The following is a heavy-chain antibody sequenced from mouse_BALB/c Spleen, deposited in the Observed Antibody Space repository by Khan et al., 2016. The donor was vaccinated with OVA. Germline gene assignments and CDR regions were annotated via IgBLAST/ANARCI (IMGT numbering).Heavy chain of an antibody. D-gene: IGHD1-1*02. CDR2: INPSNGDT. Sequence: VQLQQPGAELVKPGASVKLSCKASGYTFTNYYIHWVKQRPGQGLEWIGGINPSNGDTYFNEKFESKATLTVDKSSSTAFMQVSSLTSEDSAVDYCTRSGWAAFTYWGQGTLVTVSA. J-gene: IGHJ3*01. CDR3: TRSGWAAFTY. V-gene: IGHV1S81*02. CDR1: GYTFTNYY.